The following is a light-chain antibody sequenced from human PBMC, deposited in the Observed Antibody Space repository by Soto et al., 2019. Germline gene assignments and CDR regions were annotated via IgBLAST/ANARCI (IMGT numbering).Light chain of an antibody. CDR2: DVS. V-gene: IGLV2-11*01. CDR1: SSDVGGYNF. CDR3: CSYAGSYTLWV. J-gene: IGLJ3*02. Sequence: QSALTQPRSVSGSPGQSVTISCTGTSSDVGGYNFVSWYQQYPGKAPKLIIYDVSKRPSGVPDRFSGSKSSNTASLTISGLQAEDEADYYCCSYAGSYTLWVFGGGTKLTVL.